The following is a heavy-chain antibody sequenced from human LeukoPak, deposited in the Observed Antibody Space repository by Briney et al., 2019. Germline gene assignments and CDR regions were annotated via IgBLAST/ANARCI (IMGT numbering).Heavy chain of an antibody. V-gene: IGHV3-23*01. Sequence: GGSLRLSCAASGFTFSSYAMSWVRQAPGKGLEWVSAISGSGGSTYYADSVKGRFTISRDNSKNTLYLQMNSLRAEDMAVYYCAKDRGTPQYYYDSSGYYDYWGQGTLVTVSS. D-gene: IGHD3-22*01. CDR2: ISGSGGST. CDR1: GFTFSSYA. J-gene: IGHJ4*02. CDR3: AKDRGTPQYYYDSSGYYDY.